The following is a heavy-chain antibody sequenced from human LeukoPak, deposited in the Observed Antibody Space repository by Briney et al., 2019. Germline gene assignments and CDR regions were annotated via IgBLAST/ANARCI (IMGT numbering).Heavy chain of an antibody. CDR1: GGSFSGYY. J-gene: IGHJ6*03. V-gene: IGHV4-34*01. D-gene: IGHD5-18*01. CDR3: ARTIQLWFGDYYYYYYMDV. CDR2: INHSGST. Sequence: SETLSLTCAAYGGSFSGYYWSWIRQPPGKGLEWIGEINHSGSTNYNPSLKSRVTISVDTSKNQFSLKLSSVTAADTAVYYCARTIQLWFGDYYYYYYMDVWGKGTTVTISS.